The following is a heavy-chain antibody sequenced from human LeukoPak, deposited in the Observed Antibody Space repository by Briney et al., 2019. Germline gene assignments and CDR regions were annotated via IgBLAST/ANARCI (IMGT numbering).Heavy chain of an antibody. J-gene: IGHJ5*02. CDR2: INHSGST. CDR3: ARMGGYYYDSSP. V-gene: IGHV4-34*01. CDR1: GGSFSGYY. D-gene: IGHD3-22*01. Sequence: SETLSLTCAVYGGSFSGYYWSWIRQPPGKGLEWIGEINHSGSTYYNPSLKSRVTISVDTSKNQFSLKLSSVTAADTAVYYCARMGGYYYDSSPWGQGTLVTVSS.